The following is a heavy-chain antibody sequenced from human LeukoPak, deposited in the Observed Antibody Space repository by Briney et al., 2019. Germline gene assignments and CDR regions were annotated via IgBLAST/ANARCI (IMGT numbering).Heavy chain of an antibody. V-gene: IGHV3-66*03. D-gene: IGHD3/OR15-3a*01. CDR3: ARDRAANQDWVEFDP. CDR2: IRDSGEA. CDR1: GLRGSDYY. Sequence: RLFYADHGLRGSDYYKSLDRRGRRKSQERVGLIRDSGEAFYADFARGRFAISRDESENTLYLQMNSLRVEDTAVYFCARDRAANQDWVEFDPWGQGTPVIVSS. J-gene: IGHJ5*02.